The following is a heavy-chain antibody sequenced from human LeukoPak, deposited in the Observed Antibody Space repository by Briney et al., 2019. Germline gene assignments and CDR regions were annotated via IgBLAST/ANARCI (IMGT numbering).Heavy chain of an antibody. CDR1: GYTFTSYD. J-gene: IGHJ5*02. Sequence: ASVKVSCKASGYTFTSYDINWVRQATGQGLEWMGWMSPNSGNTGYAQKFQGRVTMTRNTSISTAYMELSSLRYEDTAVYYCARRKYGSGKNWFDPWGQGTLVTVSS. CDR3: ARRKYGSGKNWFDP. D-gene: IGHD3-10*01. CDR2: MSPNSGNT. V-gene: IGHV1-8*01.